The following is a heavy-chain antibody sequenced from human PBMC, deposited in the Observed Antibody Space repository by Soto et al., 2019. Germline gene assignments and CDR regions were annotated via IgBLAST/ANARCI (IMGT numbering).Heavy chain of an antibody. CDR3: ATRITVFGLLIHPFDP. Sequence: SETLSLTCAVYGGSVNGYYWNWIRQPPGKGLEWIGEINHTGGTHYNPSLKSRVTMSVDTSKKQFSRRLSSVTAADTAIYYCATRITVFGLLIHPFDPWGQGTQVTVPS. V-gene: IGHV4-34*01. CDR1: GGSVNGYY. J-gene: IGHJ5*02. CDR2: INHTGGT. D-gene: IGHD3-3*01.